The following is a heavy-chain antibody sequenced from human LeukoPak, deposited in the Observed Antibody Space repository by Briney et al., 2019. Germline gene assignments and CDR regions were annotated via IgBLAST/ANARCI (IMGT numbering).Heavy chain of an antibody. CDR2: IYYSATSYYSGTS. V-gene: IGHV4-39*01. CDR1: GGSISSSDYY. CDR3: ARQGGANSFDY. Sequence: SETLSLTCTVSGGSISSSDYYWGWIRQPPGKGLEWIGTIYYSATSYYSGTSYFNPSLKSRVTISVDTSKNRFSLKLSSVTAADTAMYYCARQGGANSFDYWGQGILVTVSS. J-gene: IGHJ4*02. D-gene: IGHD1-1*01.